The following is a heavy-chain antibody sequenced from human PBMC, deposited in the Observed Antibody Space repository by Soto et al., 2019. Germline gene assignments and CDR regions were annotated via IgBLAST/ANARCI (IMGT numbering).Heavy chain of an antibody. Sequence: ASVKVSCKASGYTFTSYGISWVRQAPGQGLEWMGWISAYNGNTNYAQKLQGRVTLTTDTSTSTAYMELRSLRSDDTAVYYCARDPAGYNFGSNWFDTWGQATLVTVSS. CDR3: ARDPAGYNFGSNWFDT. CDR1: GYTFTSYG. J-gene: IGHJ5*02. CDR2: ISAYNGNT. V-gene: IGHV1-18*04. D-gene: IGHD5-18*01.